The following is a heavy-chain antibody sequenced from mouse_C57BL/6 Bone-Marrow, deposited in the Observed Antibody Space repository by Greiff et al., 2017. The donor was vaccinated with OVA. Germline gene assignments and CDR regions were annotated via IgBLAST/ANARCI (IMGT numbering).Heavy chain of an antibody. CDR2: IDPENGDT. D-gene: IGHD1-1*01. CDR1: GFNIKDDY. Sequence: VQLQQSGAELVRPGASVKLSCTASGFNIKDDYMHWVKQRPEKGLEWIGWIDPENGDTEYASKFQGKATITADTSSNTAYLQLSSLTSEDTAVYYCTAYYYGSPWFAYWGQGTLVTVSA. CDR3: TAYYYGSPWFAY. J-gene: IGHJ3*01. V-gene: IGHV14-4*01.